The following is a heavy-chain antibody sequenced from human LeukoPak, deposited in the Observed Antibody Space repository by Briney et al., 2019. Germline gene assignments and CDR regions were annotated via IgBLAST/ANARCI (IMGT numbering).Heavy chain of an antibody. D-gene: IGHD6-13*01. CDR3: AHSHGYGSSWSGFDS. Sequence: VSGPTLVNPTQTLTLTCTFSGFSLSTSGVGVGWIRQPPGKALEWLALIYWDDEKRHSPSLKSRLTITKDTSKNQVVLTMTNMDPVDTATYYRAHSHGYGSSWSGFDSWGQGTLVTVSS. V-gene: IGHV2-5*02. CDR1: GFSLSTSGVG. J-gene: IGHJ4*02. CDR2: IYWDDEK.